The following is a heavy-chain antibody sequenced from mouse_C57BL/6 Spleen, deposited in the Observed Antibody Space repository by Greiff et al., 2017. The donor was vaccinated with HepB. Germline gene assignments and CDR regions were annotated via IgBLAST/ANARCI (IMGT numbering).Heavy chain of an antibody. D-gene: IGHD5-1*01. Sequence: QVQLQQSGPELVKPGASVKISCKASGYAFSSSWMNWVKQRPGKGLEWIGRIYPGDGDTNYNGKFKGKATLTADKSSSTAYMQLSSLTSEDSAVYCCAGYLYYAMDYWGQGTSVTVSS. J-gene: IGHJ4*01. CDR2: IYPGDGDT. CDR3: AGYLYYAMDY. CDR1: GYAFSSSW. V-gene: IGHV1-82*01.